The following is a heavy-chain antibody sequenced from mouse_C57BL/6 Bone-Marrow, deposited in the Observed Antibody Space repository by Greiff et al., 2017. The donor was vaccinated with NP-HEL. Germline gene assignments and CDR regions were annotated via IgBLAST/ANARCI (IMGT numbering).Heavy chain of an antibody. V-gene: IGHV1-76*01. CDR1: GYTFTDYY. CDR3: ARDWTGTYFDY. J-gene: IGHJ2*01. D-gene: IGHD4-1*01. Sequence: QVQLQQSGAELVRPGASVKLSCKASGYTFTDYYINWVKQRPGPGLEWIARIYPGSGNTYYNEKFKGKATLTAEKSSSTAYMQLSSLTSEDSAVYFCARDWTGTYFDYWGQGTTLTVSS. CDR2: IYPGSGNT.